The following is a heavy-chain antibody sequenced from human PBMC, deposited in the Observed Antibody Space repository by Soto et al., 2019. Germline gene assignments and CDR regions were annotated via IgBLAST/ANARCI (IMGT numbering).Heavy chain of an antibody. Sequence: GESLKISCKGSGYSFTSYWIGWVRQMPGKGLEWMGIIYPGDSDTRYSPSFQGQVTISADKSISTAYLQWSSLKASDTAMYYCARNVDPSRIAVAGHFDYWGQGTLVTVSS. J-gene: IGHJ4*02. CDR2: IYPGDSDT. V-gene: IGHV5-51*01. D-gene: IGHD6-19*01. CDR3: ARNVDPSRIAVAGHFDY. CDR1: GYSFTSYW.